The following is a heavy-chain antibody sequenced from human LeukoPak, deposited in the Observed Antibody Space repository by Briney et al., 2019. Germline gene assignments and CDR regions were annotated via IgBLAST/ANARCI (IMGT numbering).Heavy chain of an antibody. D-gene: IGHD4/OR15-4a*01. Sequence: PGGSLRLSCAASGFTVSSTYMSWVRQAPGKGLDWVSVICSGGTTYYADPVKGRFTISRDNSKNTLYLQMNSLRTEDTAVYYCARDLYDYGSYWGQGTLVTVSS. CDR3: ARDLYDYGSY. V-gene: IGHV3-66*01. J-gene: IGHJ4*02. CDR2: ICSGGTT. CDR1: GFTVSSTY.